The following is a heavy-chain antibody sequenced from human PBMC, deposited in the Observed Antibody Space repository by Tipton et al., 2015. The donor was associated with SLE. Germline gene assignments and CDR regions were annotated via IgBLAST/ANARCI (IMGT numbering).Heavy chain of an antibody. CDR2: IYYSGST. CDR1: GGSISSSNW. Sequence: SLRLSCAVSGGSISSSNWWSWVRQPPGKGLEWIGSIYYSGSTNYNPSLKSRVTMSVDTSKNQLSLKLSSVTAADTAVYYCARVRRILYSSRWGGAFDYWGQGTLVTVSS. V-gene: IGHV4-4*02. J-gene: IGHJ4*02. CDR3: ARVRRILYSSRWGGAFDY. D-gene: IGHD6-13*01.